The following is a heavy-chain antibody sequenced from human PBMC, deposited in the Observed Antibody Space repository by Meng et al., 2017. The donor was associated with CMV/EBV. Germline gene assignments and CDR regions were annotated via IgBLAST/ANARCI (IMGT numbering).Heavy chain of an antibody. CDR3: AEYDFWTYYFDY. V-gene: IGHV4-39*07. CDR2: IYYSGTT. D-gene: IGHD3-3*01. J-gene: IGHJ4*02. CDR1: GGSIRSSSYY. Sequence: SETLSLTCTVSGGSIRSSSYYWGWIRQPPGKGLEWIGSIYYSGTTYYNPCPKSRVTITVDTSKNQFSLKLSSVTAADTAVYYCAEYDFWTYYFDYWGQGALVTVSS.